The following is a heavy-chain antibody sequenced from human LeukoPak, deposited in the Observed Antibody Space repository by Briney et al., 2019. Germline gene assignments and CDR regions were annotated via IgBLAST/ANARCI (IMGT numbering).Heavy chain of an antibody. CDR3: ARGSGSGWPLDR. Sequence: GGSLRLSCAASGFTFSSYWMSWVRQAPGKGLQWVAIMYAGGTTDYSDSVRGRFHISRDSSNNTLSLQINSLRAEDTAVYYCARGSGSGWPLDRWGQGALVTVSS. D-gene: IGHD6-19*01. CDR2: MYAGGTT. J-gene: IGHJ5*02. V-gene: IGHV3-53*01. CDR1: GFTFSSYW.